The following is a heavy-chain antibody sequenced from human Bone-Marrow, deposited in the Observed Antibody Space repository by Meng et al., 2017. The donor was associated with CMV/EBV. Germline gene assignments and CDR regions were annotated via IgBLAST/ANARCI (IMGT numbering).Heavy chain of an antibody. D-gene: IGHD2-2*01. CDR2: INPNSGGT. CDR3: ARSGMVVVPAAH. CDR1: GYTFTGYY. Sequence: ASVKVSCKASGYTFTGYYMHWVRQAPGQGLEWMGWINPNSGGTNYAQKFQGRVTMTRDTSISTAYMELSRLRSDDTAVYHCARSGMVVVPAAHWGQGTLVTVSS. J-gene: IGHJ4*02. V-gene: IGHV1-2*02.